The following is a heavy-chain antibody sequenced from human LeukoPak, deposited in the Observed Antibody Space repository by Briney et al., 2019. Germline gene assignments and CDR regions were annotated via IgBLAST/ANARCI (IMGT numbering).Heavy chain of an antibody. CDR3: ARHPYGSGSYSP. CDR2: INHSGST. Sequence: GSLRLSCAASGFTFSTFAMIWVRQPPGKGLEWIGEINHSGSTNYNPSLKSRVTISVDTSKNQFSLKLSSVTAADTAVYYCARHPYGSGSYSPWGQGTLVTVSS. V-gene: IGHV4-34*01. D-gene: IGHD3-10*01. J-gene: IGHJ5*02. CDR1: GFTFSTFA.